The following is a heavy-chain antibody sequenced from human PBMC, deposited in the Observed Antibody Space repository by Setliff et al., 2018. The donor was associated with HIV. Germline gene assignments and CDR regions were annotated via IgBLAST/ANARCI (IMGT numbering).Heavy chain of an antibody. CDR2: INPNNGGT. V-gene: IGHV1-2*02. CDR3: ARELLAAAGQPDYYYYYGMDV. J-gene: IGHJ6*02. D-gene: IGHD6-13*01. Sequence: GASVKVSCKASGYTFTGYYMHWVRQAPGQGLEWMGWINPNNGGTNYAQKFQGRVTMTRDTSISTAYMELSSLRSEDTAVYYCARELLAAAGQPDYYYYYGMDVWGQGTTVTVSS. CDR1: GYTFTGYY.